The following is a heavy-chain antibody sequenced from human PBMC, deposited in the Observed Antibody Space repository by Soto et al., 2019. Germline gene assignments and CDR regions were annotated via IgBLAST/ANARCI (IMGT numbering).Heavy chain of an antibody. D-gene: IGHD3-22*01. CDR2: IYYSGST. CDR1: GGSISSGGYY. V-gene: IGHV4-31*03. J-gene: IGHJ3*02. CDR3: AHYDSSGYDAFDI. Sequence: TLSLTCTVSGGSISSGGYYWSWIRQHPGKGLEWIGYIYYSGSTYYNPSLKSRVTISVDTSKNQFSLKLSSVTAADTAVYYCAHYDSSGYDAFDIWGQGTMVTVSS.